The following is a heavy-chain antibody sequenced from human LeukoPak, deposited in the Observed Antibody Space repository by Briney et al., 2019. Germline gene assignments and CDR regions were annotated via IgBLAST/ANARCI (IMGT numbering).Heavy chain of an antibody. D-gene: IGHD2-21*01. CDR1: GFTFSSYE. Sequence: AGGSLRLSCAASGFTFSSYEMNWVRQAPGKGLEWVSYISGSGRTIDSADSVKGRFTISRDNTKNSVYLQMNSLRAEDTAIYFCVRDAVMSPEALLTAWDYFDCWGQGTLVTVSS. J-gene: IGHJ4*02. CDR3: VRDAVMSPEALLTAWDYFDC. CDR2: ISGSGRTI. V-gene: IGHV3-48*03.